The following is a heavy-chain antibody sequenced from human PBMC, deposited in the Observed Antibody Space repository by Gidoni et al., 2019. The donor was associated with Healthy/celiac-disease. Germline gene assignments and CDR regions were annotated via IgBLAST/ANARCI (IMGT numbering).Heavy chain of an antibody. CDR3: ARARRFFGVVSLGGAPNYFDY. Sequence: QVQLQQWGAGLLKPSETLSLTCAVDGGSFSGYYWSWIRQPPGKGLEWIGEINHSGSTNYNPSLKSRVTISVDTSKNQFSLKLSSVTAADTAVYYCARARRFFGVVSLGGAPNYFDYWGQGTLVTVSS. J-gene: IGHJ4*02. D-gene: IGHD3-3*01. CDR1: GGSFSGYY. V-gene: IGHV4-34*01. CDR2: INHSGST.